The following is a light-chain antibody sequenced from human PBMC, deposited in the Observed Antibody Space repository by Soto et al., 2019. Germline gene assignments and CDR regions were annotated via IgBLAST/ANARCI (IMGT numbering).Light chain of an antibody. CDR1: QNVMYN. CDR3: QQYSSWPRT. CDR2: GAS. J-gene: IGKJ1*01. Sequence: EIVLTQSPATLSVSPGGRATLSCRASQNVMYNLAWYQQKPGQAPRLRVYGASTRATDAPPRFRGSGSGTEFSLTISSLQSEDYATYFCQQYSSWPRTFGQGSRVEIK. V-gene: IGKV3-15*01.